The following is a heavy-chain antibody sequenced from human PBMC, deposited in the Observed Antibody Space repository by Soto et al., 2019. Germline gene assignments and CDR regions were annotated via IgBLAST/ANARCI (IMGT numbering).Heavy chain of an antibody. CDR3: ERPPLPGYSIQFNS. J-gene: IGHJ4*02. Sequence: GESLKRSGKRCGGRVSSYWRGWVRQLPGKGLEWMGIVYPRDSDTRYSPSFQGQVTISADRSTGTAFLQWRSLKASDTALYYCERPPLPGYSIQFNSWVQGTLVTVSS. V-gene: IGHV5-51*01. D-gene: IGHD2-15*01. CDR2: VYPRDSDT. CDR1: GGRVSSYW.